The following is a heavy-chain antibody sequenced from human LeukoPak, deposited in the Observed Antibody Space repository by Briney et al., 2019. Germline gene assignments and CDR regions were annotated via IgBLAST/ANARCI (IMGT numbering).Heavy chain of an antibody. CDR1: GGSFSGYY. CDR2: INHSGST. V-gene: IGHV4-34*01. CDR3: ATSMVRGVIVH. J-gene: IGHJ4*02. D-gene: IGHD3-10*01. Sequence: SETLSLTCAVYGGSFSGYYWSWIRQPPGKGLEWIGEINHSGSTNYNPSLKSRVTISVDTSKNQFSLKLSSVTAADTAVYYCATSMVRGVIVHWGQGTLATVSS.